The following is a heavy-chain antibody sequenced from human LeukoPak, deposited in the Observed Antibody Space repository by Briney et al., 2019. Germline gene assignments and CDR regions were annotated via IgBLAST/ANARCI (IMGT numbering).Heavy chain of an antibody. CDR2: ISYDGNIK. V-gene: IGHV3-30*07. J-gene: IGHJ4*02. D-gene: IGHD3-10*01. CDR1: GFTFSSFA. CDR3: ARPYGSGSYYPAY. Sequence: GGSLRLSCAASGFTFSSFAMHWVRQAPGKGPEWVAVISYDGNIKYYADSVKGRFTISRDNSKNTVYLQMNSLSVEDTAVYYCARPYGSGSYYPAYWGQGTLVTVSS.